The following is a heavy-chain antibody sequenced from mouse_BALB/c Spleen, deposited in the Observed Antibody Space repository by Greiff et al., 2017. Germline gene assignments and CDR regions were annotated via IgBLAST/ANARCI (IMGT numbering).Heavy chain of an antibody. CDR2: IYPGNVNT. CDR3: ARRVRADY. V-gene: IGHV1S56*01. CDR1: GYTFTSYY. Sequence: VQLQQSGPELVKPGASVRISCKASGYTFTSYYIHWVKQRPGQGLEWIGWIYPGNVNTKYNEKFKGKATLTADKSSSTAYMQLSSLTSEDSAVYFCARRVRADYWGQGTTLTVSS. J-gene: IGHJ2*01. D-gene: IGHD2-14*01.